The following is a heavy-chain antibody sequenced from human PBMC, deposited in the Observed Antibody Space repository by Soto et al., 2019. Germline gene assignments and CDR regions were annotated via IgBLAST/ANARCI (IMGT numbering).Heavy chain of an antibody. CDR2: IYYSGST. J-gene: IGHJ6*02. CDR1: GGSISSYY. Sequence: QVQLQESGPGLVKPSETLSLTCTVSGGSISSYYWSWIRQSPGKGLEWIGYIYYSGSTNYNPSLKSRVTISIDTSKKQFSLKLTSVTAADTAVYYCARDSKDYYGMGVWGQGTTVTVSS. V-gene: IGHV4-59*01. CDR3: ARDSKDYYGMGV. D-gene: IGHD2-2*01.